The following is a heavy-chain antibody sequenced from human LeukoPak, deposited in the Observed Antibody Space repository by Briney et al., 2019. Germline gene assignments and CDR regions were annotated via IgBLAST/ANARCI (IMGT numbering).Heavy chain of an antibody. V-gene: IGHV4-30-2*01. D-gene: IGHD4-11*01. CDR2: IYHSGST. Sequence: SETLSLTCTVSGGSISSGGYYWSWIRQPPGKGLEWIGYIYHSGSTYYNPSLKSRVTISVDRSKNQFSLKVSSVTAADTAVYYCARTSVTGSPSFDYWGQGTLVTVSS. CDR1: GGSISSGGYY. CDR3: ARTSVTGSPSFDY. J-gene: IGHJ4*02.